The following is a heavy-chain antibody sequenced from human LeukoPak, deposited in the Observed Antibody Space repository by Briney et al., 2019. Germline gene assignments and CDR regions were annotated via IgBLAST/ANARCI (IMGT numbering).Heavy chain of an antibody. CDR1: GSTFSNYA. CDR2: ISGSGGTT. CDR3: VRDQDYAFDY. D-gene: IGHD4-17*01. Sequence: GGSLRLSCAASGSTFSNYAMSWVRQAPGKGLEWVSAISGSGGTTYYADSVMGRFTISRDNAKSSLSLQMNSLRDEDTAVYYCVRDQDYAFDYWGQGALVTVSS. J-gene: IGHJ4*02. V-gene: IGHV3-23*01.